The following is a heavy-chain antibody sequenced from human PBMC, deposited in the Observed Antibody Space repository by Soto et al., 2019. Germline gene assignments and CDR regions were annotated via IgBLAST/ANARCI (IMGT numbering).Heavy chain of an antibody. CDR3: AKALSIVAAAGTLPYYYGMDV. J-gene: IGHJ6*02. CDR1: GFTFSSYG. D-gene: IGHD6-13*01. CDR2: ISYDGSNK. V-gene: IGHV3-30*18. Sequence: LRLSCAASGFTFSSYGMHWVRQAPGKGLEWVAVISYDGSNKYYADSVKGRFTISRDNSKNTLYLQMNSLRAEDTAVYYCAKALSIVAAAGTLPYYYGMDVWGQGTTVTVSS.